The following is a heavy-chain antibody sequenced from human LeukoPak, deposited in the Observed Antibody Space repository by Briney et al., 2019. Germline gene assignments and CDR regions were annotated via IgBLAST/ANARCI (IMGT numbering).Heavy chain of an antibody. CDR2: ISWNSGSI. CDR1: GFTFDDYA. CDR3: ARERWDYSIDY. J-gene: IGHJ4*02. V-gene: IGHV3-9*01. Sequence: PGRSLRLSCAASGFTFDDYAMHWVRQAPGKGLEWVSGISWNSGSIGYADSVKGRFTISRDNAKNSLYLQMNSLRAEDTALYYCARERWDYSIDYWGQGTLVTVSS. D-gene: IGHD4-11*01.